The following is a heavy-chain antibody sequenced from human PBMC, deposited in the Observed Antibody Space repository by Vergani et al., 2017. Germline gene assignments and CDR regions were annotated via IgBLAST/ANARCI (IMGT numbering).Heavy chain of an antibody. J-gene: IGHJ4*02. CDR3: AREVPASGYVFDY. CDR2: ISSSGSTI. Sequence: EVQLVESGGGLVQPGGSLRLSCAASGFTFSSYEMNWVRQAPGTGLEWVSYISSSGSTIYYADSVKGRFTISRDNAKNSLYLQMNSLRAEDTAVYYCAREVPASGYVFDYWGQGTLVTVSS. D-gene: IGHD3-9*01. V-gene: IGHV3-48*03. CDR1: GFTFSSYE.